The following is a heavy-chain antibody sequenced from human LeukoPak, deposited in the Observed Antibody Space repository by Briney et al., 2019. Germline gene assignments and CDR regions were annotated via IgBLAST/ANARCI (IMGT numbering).Heavy chain of an antibody. V-gene: IGHV3-23*01. CDR2: ISGSGGST. CDR3: AKDVRGGSSGYYVWDY. CDR1: GFTFSSYG. Sequence: GGSLRLSCAASGFTFSSYGMSWVRQAPGKGLEWVSAISGSGGSTYYADSVKGRFTISRDNSKNTLYLQMNSLRAEDTAVYYCAKDVRGGSSGYYVWDYWGQGTQVTVSS. J-gene: IGHJ4*02. D-gene: IGHD3-22*01.